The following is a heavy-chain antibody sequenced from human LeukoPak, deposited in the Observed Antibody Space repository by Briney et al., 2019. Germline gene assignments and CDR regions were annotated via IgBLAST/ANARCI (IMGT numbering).Heavy chain of an antibody. CDR2: ISDSGADK. D-gene: IGHD1-26*01. CDR1: GFTFSTYA. V-gene: IGHV3-23*01. CDR3: AKDVRVGGGGMDV. Sequence: GGSLRLSCAGSGFTFSTYAMSWVRQAPGKGLEWVSLISDSGADKHYADSVKGRFTISRDNSKSTLSLQMNSLRAEDTAVYYCAKDVRVGGGGMDVWGQGTPVTVSS. J-gene: IGHJ6*02.